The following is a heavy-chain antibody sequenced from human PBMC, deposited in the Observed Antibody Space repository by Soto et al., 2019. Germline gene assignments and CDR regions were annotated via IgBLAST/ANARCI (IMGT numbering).Heavy chain of an antibody. D-gene: IGHD3-10*01. Sequence: SETLSLTCTVSGDSISRNGYFWTWVRQHPGKGLEWIGYIYYSGSSYYNPSLKSRVIISVDTSKNHFSLNLTAVTAADTAVYYCARGTMLRGPGYYYAMDVWGQGTTVTVSS. CDR3: ARGTMLRGPGYYYAMDV. CDR1: GDSISRNGYF. J-gene: IGHJ6*02. CDR2: IYYSGSS. V-gene: IGHV4-31*03.